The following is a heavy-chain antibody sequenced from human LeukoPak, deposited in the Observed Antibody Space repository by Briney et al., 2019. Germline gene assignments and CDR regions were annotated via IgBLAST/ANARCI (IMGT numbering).Heavy chain of an antibody. Sequence: SETLSLTCTVSGGSISSYYWSWIRQPPGKGLEWIGYIYYGGSTNYNPSLKSRLTISVDTSKNQFSLKLSSVTAADTAVYYCARSGTVGAMPVWGQGTLVTVSS. CDR1: GGSISSYY. CDR2: IYYGGST. J-gene: IGHJ4*02. CDR3: ARSGTVGAMPV. V-gene: IGHV4-59*08. D-gene: IGHD1-26*01.